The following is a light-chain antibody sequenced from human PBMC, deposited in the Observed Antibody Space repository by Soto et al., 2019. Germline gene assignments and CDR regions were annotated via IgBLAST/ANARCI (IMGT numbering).Light chain of an antibody. V-gene: IGKV3-11*01. Sequence: EIVLTQSPATLSLSPGERATLSCRASQSVSSYLAWYQQKPGQAPRLLIYDASNRATGIPARFSGSGSGTDFTLTISSVDPEDFAVYYCQHRSDWPPITFGQGTRLEIK. J-gene: IGKJ5*01. CDR3: QHRSDWPPIT. CDR2: DAS. CDR1: QSVSSY.